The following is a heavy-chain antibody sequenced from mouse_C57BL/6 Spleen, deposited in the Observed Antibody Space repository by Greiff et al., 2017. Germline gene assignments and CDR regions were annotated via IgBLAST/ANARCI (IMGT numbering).Heavy chain of an antibody. V-gene: IGHV3-6*01. J-gene: IGHJ3*01. CDR1: GYSITSGYY. D-gene: IGHD1-1*01. CDR2: ISYDGSN. Sequence: EVQLVESGPGLVKPSQSLSLTCSVTGYSITSGYYWNWIRQFPGNKLEWMGYISYDGSNNYNPSLKNRISITRDTSKNQFFLKLNSVTTEDTATYYCARVVYYGSSPWFAYWGQGTLVTVSA. CDR3: ARVVYYGSSPWFAY.